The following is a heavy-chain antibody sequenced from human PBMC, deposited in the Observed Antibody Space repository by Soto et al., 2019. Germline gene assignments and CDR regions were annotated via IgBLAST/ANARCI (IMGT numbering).Heavy chain of an antibody. J-gene: IGHJ4*02. CDR3: AAPRREYYDILTGYQYYFDY. CDR2: IYYSGST. CDR1: GGSISSSSYY. V-gene: IGHV4-39*01. Sequence: SETLSLTCTVSGGSISSSSYYWGWIRQPPGKGLEWIGSIYYSGSTYYNPSLKSRVTISVDTSKNQFSLKLSSVTAADTAVYYCAAPRREYYDILTGYQYYFDYWGQGTLVTVSS. D-gene: IGHD3-9*01.